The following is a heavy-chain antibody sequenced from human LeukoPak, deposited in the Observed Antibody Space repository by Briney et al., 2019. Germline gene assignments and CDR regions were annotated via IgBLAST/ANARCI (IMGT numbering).Heavy chain of an antibody. Sequence: KPSETLSLTCTVSGGSISSGDNYWSWIRQPPGKGLEWIGYIYYSGSTYYNPSLKSRVTISVDTSKNQFSLKLSSVTAADTAVYYCARGDLYGSSWYNWGQGTLVTVSS. CDR1: GGSISSGDNY. D-gene: IGHD6-13*01. CDR2: IYYSGST. V-gene: IGHV4-30-4*08. CDR3: ARGDLYGSSWYN. J-gene: IGHJ4*02.